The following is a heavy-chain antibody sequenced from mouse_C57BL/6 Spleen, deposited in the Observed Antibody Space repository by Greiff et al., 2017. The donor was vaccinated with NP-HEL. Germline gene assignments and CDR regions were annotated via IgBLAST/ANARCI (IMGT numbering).Heavy chain of an antibody. CDR2: ISYDGSN. D-gene: IGHD1-1*01. V-gene: IGHV3-6*01. J-gene: IGHJ2*01. Sequence: ESGPGLVKPSQSLSLTCSVTGYSITSGYYWNWIRQFPGNKLEWMGYISYDGSNNYNPSLKNRISITRDTSKNQFFLKLNSVTTEDTATYYCARVHYGSSYPFFDYWGQGTTLTVSS. CDR1: GYSITSGYY. CDR3: ARVHYGSSYPFFDY.